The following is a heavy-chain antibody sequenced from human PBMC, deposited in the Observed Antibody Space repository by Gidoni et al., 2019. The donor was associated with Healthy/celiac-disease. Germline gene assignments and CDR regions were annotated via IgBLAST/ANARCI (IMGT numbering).Heavy chain of an antibody. Sequence: EVQLLESGGGLVQPGGSLRLSCAASGFTFSSYAMSWVRQAPGKGLEWVSAISGSGGSTYYADAVKGRFTISRDNSKNTLYLQMNSLRAEDTAVYYCAKPRGAAAGRWEGYFDYWGQGTLVTVSS. CDR2: ISGSGGST. J-gene: IGHJ4*02. CDR1: GFTFSSYA. V-gene: IGHV3-23*01. CDR3: AKPRGAAAGRWEGYFDY. D-gene: IGHD6-13*01.